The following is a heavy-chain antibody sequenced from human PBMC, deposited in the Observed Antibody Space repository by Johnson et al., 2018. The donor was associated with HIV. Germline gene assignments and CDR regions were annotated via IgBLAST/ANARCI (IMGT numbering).Heavy chain of an antibody. D-gene: IGHD1-26*01. Sequence: QVQLVESGGGVVQPGRSLRLSCVASGFTFSSYGMHWVRQAPGKGLEWVAAIWCDGSNKYYADSVKGRFTISRDNSRKTLYLQMNSLRAEDTALYYCAKDRGSPGIPAAFDIWGQGTMVTVSS. CDR3: AKDRGSPGIPAAFDI. CDR2: IWCDGSNK. J-gene: IGHJ3*02. CDR1: GFTFSSYG. V-gene: IGHV3-33*06.